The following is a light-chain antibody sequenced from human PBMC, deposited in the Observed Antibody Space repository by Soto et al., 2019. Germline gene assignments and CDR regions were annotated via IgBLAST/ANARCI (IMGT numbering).Light chain of an antibody. J-gene: IGKJ3*01. Sequence: DIQMTQSPSSVSASVGDRVTITCRASQGISNWLAWYQQKPGKATNLLIYGVSNLQCGVPSSLSGSGSGTNFTLTFSSLQPEDFETYYCPQANSVPITFGPGTKVDVK. CDR1: QGISNW. V-gene: IGKV1D-12*01. CDR3: PQANSVPIT. CDR2: GVS.